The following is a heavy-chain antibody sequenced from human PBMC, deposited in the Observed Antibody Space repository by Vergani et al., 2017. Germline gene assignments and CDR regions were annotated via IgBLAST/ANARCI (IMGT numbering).Heavy chain of an antibody. V-gene: IGHV1-69*01. CDR1: GGTFSSYA. J-gene: IGHJ6*02. CDR3: ARDAERATMTSYYYYGMDV. Sequence: QVQLVRSGAEVKKPGSSVKVSCKASGGTFSSYAISWVRQAPGQGLEWMGGIITICGTAKYAQKSQGRVSITADESPSTAYMELSSLRAEETAVDYCARDAERATMTSYYYYGMDVWGQGTTVTVSS. D-gene: IGHD5-24*01. CDR2: IITICGTA.